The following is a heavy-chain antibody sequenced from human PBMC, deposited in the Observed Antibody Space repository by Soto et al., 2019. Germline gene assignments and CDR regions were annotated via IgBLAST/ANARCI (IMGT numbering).Heavy chain of an antibody. CDR2: INHSGST. CDR3: ARGRFRILTGPPRNWFDP. D-gene: IGHD3-9*01. V-gene: IGHV4-34*01. J-gene: IGHJ5*02. Sequence: SETLSLTCAVYGGSFSGYYWSWIRQPPGKGLEWIGEINHSGSTNYNPSLKSRVTISVDTSKNQFSLKLSSVTAADTAVYYCARGRFRILTGPPRNWFDPWGQGTLVTVSS. CDR1: GGSFSGYY.